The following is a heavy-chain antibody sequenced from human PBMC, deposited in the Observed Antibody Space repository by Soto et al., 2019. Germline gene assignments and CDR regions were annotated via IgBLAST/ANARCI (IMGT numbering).Heavy chain of an antibody. CDR3: ARKSSSWYLEGYNWFDP. CDR1: GYTFTSYG. D-gene: IGHD6-13*01. V-gene: IGHV1-18*01. Sequence: GASVKVSCKASGYTFTSYGISWVRQAPGQGLEWMGWISAYNGNTNYAQKLQGRVTMTTDTSTSTAYMELRSLRSDDTAVYYCARKSSSWYLEGYNWFDPWGQGTLVTVSS. CDR2: ISAYNGNT. J-gene: IGHJ5*02.